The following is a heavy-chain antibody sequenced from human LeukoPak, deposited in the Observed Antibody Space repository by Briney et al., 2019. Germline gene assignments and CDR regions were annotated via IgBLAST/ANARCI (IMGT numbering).Heavy chain of an antibody. D-gene: IGHD6-6*01. Sequence: ASVKVSCKASGGTFSSYAISWVRQAPGQGLEWMGGIIPIFGTANYAQKFQGRVTITADESTSTAYMELSSLRSEDTAVYYCAESLEGWEYSSSSTAGDYYYYYGMDVWGQGTTVTVSS. CDR3: AESLEGWEYSSSSTAGDYYYYYGMDV. V-gene: IGHV1-69*13. CDR1: GGTFSSYA. CDR2: IIPIFGTA. J-gene: IGHJ6*02.